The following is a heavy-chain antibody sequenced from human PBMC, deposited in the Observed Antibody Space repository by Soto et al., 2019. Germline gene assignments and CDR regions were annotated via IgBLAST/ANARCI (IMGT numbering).Heavy chain of an antibody. V-gene: IGHV3-20*04. CDR3: VRGASLNFDY. Sequence: GGSXRLSCAASGFTFDDYGMSWARQAPGKGLEWVSGVNWNGGSTGYADSVKGRFTISRDNAKNSLYLQMNSLRAEDTAFYYCVRGASLNFDYWGQGTLVTVSS. D-gene: IGHD1-26*01. J-gene: IGHJ4*02. CDR2: VNWNGGST. CDR1: GFTFDDYG.